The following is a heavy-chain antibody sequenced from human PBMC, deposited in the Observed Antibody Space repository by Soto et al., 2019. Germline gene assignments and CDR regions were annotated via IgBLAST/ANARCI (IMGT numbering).Heavy chain of an antibody. Sequence: PGGPLSLSCAASGFTFSSYAMHWVRQAPGKGLEWVAVISYDGSNKYYADSVKGRFTISRDNSKNTLYLQMNSLRAEDTAVYYSAKESPMTTVTPDAFDIWGQGTMVTVSS. J-gene: IGHJ3*02. CDR1: GFTFSSYA. D-gene: IGHD4-17*01. CDR3: AKESPMTTVTPDAFDI. CDR2: ISYDGSNK. V-gene: IGHV3-30-3*01.